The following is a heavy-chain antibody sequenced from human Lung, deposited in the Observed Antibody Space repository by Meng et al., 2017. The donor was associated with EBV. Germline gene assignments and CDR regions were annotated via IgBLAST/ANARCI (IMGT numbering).Heavy chain of an antibody. Sequence: QVRRGGSGGGGLQPGRSLRLSCEASGFTFSTYGMHWVRQTPRKGLEWVAVMSYDGSDIYYGDSVKGRFTISRDNSKNTLYLQMNSLRVEDTAVYYCAKDPRRYYDVLTGLYADSWGQGTLVTVSS. J-gene: IGHJ4*02. CDR1: GFTFSTYG. CDR2: MSYDGSDI. D-gene: IGHD3-9*01. CDR3: AKDPRRYYDVLTGLYADS. V-gene: IGHV3-30*18.